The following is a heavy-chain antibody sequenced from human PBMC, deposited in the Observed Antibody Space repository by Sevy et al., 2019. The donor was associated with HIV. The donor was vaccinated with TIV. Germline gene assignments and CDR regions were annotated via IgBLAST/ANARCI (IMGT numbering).Heavy chain of an antibody. CDR3: ARDGGCSSTCCLLYFDA. J-gene: IGHJ4*02. CDR2: ISSSSSYI. D-gene: IGHD2-2*01. CDR1: GFTFSRYS. V-gene: IGHV3-21*01. Sequence: GGSLRLSCAASGFTFSRYSMNWVRQAPGKGLEWVSSISSSSSYIYYADSVKGRFTISRDNAKNSLYLQMNSLRAEDTAVYYCARDGGCSSTCCLLYFDAWGQGTLVTVSS.